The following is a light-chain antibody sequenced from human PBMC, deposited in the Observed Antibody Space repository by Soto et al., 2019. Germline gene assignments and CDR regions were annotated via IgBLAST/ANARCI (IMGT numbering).Light chain of an antibody. CDR3: QQYGSSQIT. Sequence: EFVLTQSPGTLSLSPGERATLSCRASQTVRNNYLAWYQQKSGQAPRLLIYDASSRATGIPDRFSGGGSGTDFTLTISRLEPEDFAVYYCQQYGSSQITFGQGTRLEI. V-gene: IGKV3-20*01. CDR2: DAS. CDR1: QTVRNNY. J-gene: IGKJ5*01.